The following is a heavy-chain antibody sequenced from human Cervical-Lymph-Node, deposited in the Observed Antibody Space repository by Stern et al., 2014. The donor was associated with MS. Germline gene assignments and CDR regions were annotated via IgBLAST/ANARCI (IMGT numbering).Heavy chain of an antibody. Sequence: VQLVESGAEVKKPGASVKVTCKASENTFTGYYIHWVRQAPGQGLEWMGGVNPNSGATNYAQRFQDRVSLTSDTSNTLAYMELDRLTSDDTAVYYCARISLGSGIDYWGQGSLVTVSS. D-gene: IGHD1-26*01. J-gene: IGHJ4*02. CDR1: ENTFTGYY. CDR2: VNPNSGAT. CDR3: ARISLGSGIDY. V-gene: IGHV1-2*02.